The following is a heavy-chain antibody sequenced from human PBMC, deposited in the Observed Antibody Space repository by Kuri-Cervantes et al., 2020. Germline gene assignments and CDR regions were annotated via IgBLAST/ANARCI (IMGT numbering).Heavy chain of an antibody. CDR3: ARRLGYCSGGSCYYMDV. Sequence: SETLSLTCTVSGGSISSYYWSWIRQPPGKGLEWIGYIYYSGNTSYNPSLKSRVTISVDTSKNQFSLKLNSVTAADTAVYYCARRLGYCSGGSCYYMDVWGKGATVTVSS. V-gene: IGHV4-59*12. CDR2: IYYSGNT. D-gene: IGHD2-15*01. J-gene: IGHJ6*03. CDR1: GGSISSYY.